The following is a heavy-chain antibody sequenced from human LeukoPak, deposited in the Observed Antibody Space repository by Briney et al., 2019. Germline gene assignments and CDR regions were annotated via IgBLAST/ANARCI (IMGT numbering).Heavy chain of an antibody. D-gene: IGHD5-18*01. CDR1: GGSISISSAY. V-gene: IGHV4-39*01. CDR3: VSPRGFSYGYFAY. Sequence: SETLSLTCTVSGGSISISSAYWGWIRQPPGKGREWIGSIYYSKNTYYNPSRKSRVTISADTSKNQFSLTLGYVSATDTAVYYCVSPRGFSYGYFAYWGQGTLVTVSS. J-gene: IGHJ4*02. CDR2: IYYSKNT.